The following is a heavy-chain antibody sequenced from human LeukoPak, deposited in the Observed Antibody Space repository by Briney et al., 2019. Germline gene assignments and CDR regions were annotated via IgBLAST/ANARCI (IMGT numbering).Heavy chain of an antibody. Sequence: GGSLRLSCAASGFTFSSYAMHWVRQAPGKGLEWVAVISYDGSNKYYADSVKGRFTISRDNSKNTLYLQMNSLRAEDTAVYYCAKCPFWGSYECYYMDVWGKGTTVTVSS. CDR2: ISYDGSNK. D-gene: IGHD3-16*01. J-gene: IGHJ6*03. V-gene: IGHV3-30*18. CDR1: GFTFSSYA. CDR3: AKCPFWGSYECYYMDV.